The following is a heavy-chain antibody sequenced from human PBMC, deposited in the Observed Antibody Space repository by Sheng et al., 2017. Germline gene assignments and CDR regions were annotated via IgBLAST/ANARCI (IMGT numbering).Heavy chain of an antibody. J-gene: IGHJ6*02. CDR1: GFTLSTYS. V-gene: IGHV3-21*01. D-gene: IGHD2-2*01. Sequence: EVQLVESGGGLVKPGGSLRLSCAASGFTLSTYSMNWVRQAPGKGLEWVSSISSSSSYIYYADSVRGRFTISRDNAKNSLYLQMNSLRAEDTAVYFCARDYGYQLLEGYHYYYMDVWGQGTTVTVSS. CDR3: ARDYGYQLLEGYHYYYMDV. CDR2: ISSSSSYI.